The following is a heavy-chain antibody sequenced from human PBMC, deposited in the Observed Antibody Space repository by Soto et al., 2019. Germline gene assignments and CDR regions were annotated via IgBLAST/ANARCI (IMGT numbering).Heavy chain of an antibody. CDR3: ARRSTYGGDYYFDY. V-gene: IGHV3-23*01. CDR1: GFTFSSYA. J-gene: IGHJ4*02. CDR2: ISGSGGST. Sequence: GGSLRLSCAASGFTFSSYAMSWVRQAPGKGLEWVSAISGSGGSTYYADSVKGRFTISRDNSKNTLYLQMNSLRAEDTATYYCARRSTYGGDYYFDYWGQGTLVTVSS. D-gene: IGHD2-21*02.